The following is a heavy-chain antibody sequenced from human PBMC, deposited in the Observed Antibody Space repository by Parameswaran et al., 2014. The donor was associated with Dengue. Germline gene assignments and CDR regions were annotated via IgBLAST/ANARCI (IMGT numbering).Heavy chain of an antibody. J-gene: IGHJ4*02. D-gene: IGHD1-26*01. CDR3: AGDYSGSYYAY. Sequence: VRQMPGKGLEWVSDIRSSGTSMYYADSVMGRFTISRDNAKNSLYLQMNSLRAEDTAVYYCAGDYSGSYYAYWGQGTLVTVSS. CDR2: IRSSGTSM. V-gene: IGHV3-11*01.